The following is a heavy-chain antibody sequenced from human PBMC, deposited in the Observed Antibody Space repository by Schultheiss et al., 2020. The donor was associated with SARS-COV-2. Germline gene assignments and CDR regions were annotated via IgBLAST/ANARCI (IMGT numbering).Heavy chain of an antibody. CDR2: INHSGST. CDR1: GGSFSGYY. Sequence: SQTLSLTCAVYGGSFSGYYWSWIRQPPGKGLEWIGEINHSGSTNYNPSLKSRVTISVDTSKNQFSLRLSSVTAADTAVYYCARDRSGSSLFDSWGQGTLVTVSS. J-gene: IGHJ4*02. CDR3: ARDRSGSSLFDS. D-gene: IGHD1-26*01. V-gene: IGHV4-34*01.